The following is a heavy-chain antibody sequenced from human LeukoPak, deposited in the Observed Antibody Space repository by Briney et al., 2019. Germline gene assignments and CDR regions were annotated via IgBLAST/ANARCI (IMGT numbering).Heavy chain of an antibody. D-gene: IGHD1-1*01. Sequence: PGGSLRLSCAASGFTFASYSMNWVRQAPGKGLEWVSSISGDSTYIYNAGSVKGRFTISRDNAQESLYLQMNSLRADDTAVYYCARVSGRLERQSDLDYWGQGTLVIVSS. J-gene: IGHJ4*02. CDR3: ARVSGRLERQSDLDY. V-gene: IGHV3-21*01. CDR1: GFTFASYS. CDR2: ISGDSTYI.